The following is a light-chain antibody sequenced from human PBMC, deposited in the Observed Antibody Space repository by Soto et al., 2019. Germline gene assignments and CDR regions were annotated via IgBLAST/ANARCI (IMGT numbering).Light chain of an antibody. CDR1: QSVSKS. V-gene: IGKV3-11*01. CDR2: TTS. Sequence: EIVLTQSPATLSLSPGERATLSCRASQSVSKSLAWYQQKPGQAPRLRIYTTSNRATGIPARFSGSGSRTDFTLTISSLEPEDFAVYDCQQGNNWPLFTFGPGTKVDIK. CDR3: QQGNNWPLFT. J-gene: IGKJ3*01.